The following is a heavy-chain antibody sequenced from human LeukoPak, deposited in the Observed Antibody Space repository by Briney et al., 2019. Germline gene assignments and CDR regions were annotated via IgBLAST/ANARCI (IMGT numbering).Heavy chain of an antibody. CDR3: ARDRGATIERTFSGCMDV. CDR1: GYTFTSYG. CDR2: ISAYNGNT. V-gene: IGHV1-18*01. J-gene: IGHJ6*02. Sequence: PGASVKVSCKASGYTFTSYGISWVRQAPGQGLEWMGWISAYNGNTNYAQKLQGRVTMTTDTSTSTAYMELRSLGSDDTAVYYCARDRGATIERTFSGCMDVWGQGTTVTVSS. D-gene: IGHD5-12*01.